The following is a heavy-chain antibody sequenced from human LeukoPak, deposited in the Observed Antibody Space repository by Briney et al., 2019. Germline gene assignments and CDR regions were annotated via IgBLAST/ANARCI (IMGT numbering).Heavy chain of an antibody. D-gene: IGHD6-13*01. CDR3: ARESSWYPFDY. J-gene: IGHJ4*02. V-gene: IGHV4-61*02. CDR2: IYTSGST. CDR1: GGSISSGSYY. Sequence: PSETPSLTCTVSGGSISSGSYYWSWIRQPAGKGLEWIGRIYTSGSTNYNPSLKSRVTISVDTSKNQFSLKLSSVTAADTAVYYCARESSWYPFDYWGQGTLVTVSS.